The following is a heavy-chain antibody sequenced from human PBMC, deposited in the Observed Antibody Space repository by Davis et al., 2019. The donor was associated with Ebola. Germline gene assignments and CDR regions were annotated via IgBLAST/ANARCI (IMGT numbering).Heavy chain of an antibody. J-gene: IGHJ5*02. D-gene: IGHD6-13*01. CDR1: GGSISSGGYS. CDR3: ARGKPFGSSFWFDP. CDR2: IYHSGST. V-gene: IGHV4-30-2*01. Sequence: MPSETLSLTCAVSGGSISSGGYSWSWIRQPPGKGLEWIGYIYHSGSTYYNPSLKSRVTISVDRSKNQFSLKPSSVTAADTAVYYCARGKPFGSSFWFDPWGQGTLVTVSS.